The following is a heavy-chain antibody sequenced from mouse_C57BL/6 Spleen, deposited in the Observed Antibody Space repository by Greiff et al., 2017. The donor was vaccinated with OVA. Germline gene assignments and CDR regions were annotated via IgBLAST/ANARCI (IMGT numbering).Heavy chain of an antibody. CDR2: IDPSDSYT. V-gene: IGHV1-69*01. CDR1: GFTFTSYW. J-gene: IGHJ4*01. CDR3: ARREFPYAMDY. Sequence: QVKLQQPGAELVMPGASVKLSCTASGFTFTSYWMHWVKQRPGQGLEWIGEIDPSDSYTNYNQKFKGKSTLTVDKSSSTAYMQLSSLTSEDSAVYYCARREFPYAMDYWGQGTSVTVSS.